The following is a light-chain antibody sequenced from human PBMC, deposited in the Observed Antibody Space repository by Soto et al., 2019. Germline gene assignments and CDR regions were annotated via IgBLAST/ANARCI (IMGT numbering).Light chain of an antibody. CDR3: QQYNSYSYT. CDR2: KAS. Sequence: DIQMTQSPSTLSASVGDRVTITCRASQSISSWLAWYQQKTGKAPKLLIYKASSLESGVPSRFSGSGAGTECTLTISSLQPDDFATYYCQQYNSYSYTFGQGTKLEIK. V-gene: IGKV1-5*03. J-gene: IGKJ2*01. CDR1: QSISSW.